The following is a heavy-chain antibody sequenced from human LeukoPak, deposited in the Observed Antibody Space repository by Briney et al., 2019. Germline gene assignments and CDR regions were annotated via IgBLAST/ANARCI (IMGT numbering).Heavy chain of an antibody. Sequence: SETLSLTCTVSAGSINSSNYYWGWIRQPPGEGLEWIGSIYYTGSAYYNPSLQNRVTISVDTSKKQFSLKLSSVTAADTAVYYCARGYYDSSGYYYSVAFDIWGQGTMVTVSS. CDR1: AGSINSSNYY. CDR3: ARGYYDSSGYYYSVAFDI. V-gene: IGHV4-39*07. D-gene: IGHD3-22*01. CDR2: IYYTGSA. J-gene: IGHJ3*02.